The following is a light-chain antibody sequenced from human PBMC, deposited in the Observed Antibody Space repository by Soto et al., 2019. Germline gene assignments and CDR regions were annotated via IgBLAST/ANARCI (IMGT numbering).Light chain of an antibody. CDR3: QQYRSYPYT. CDR2: GAS. J-gene: IGKJ2*01. Sequence: EIVMTQSPATLSVSPGERATLSCRASQSVSSNLAWYQQKPGQAPRLLIYGASTRATGIPARFSGGGSGTEFTLTISSLQPDDSATYYCQQYRSYPYTFGQGTKVDIK. V-gene: IGKV3-15*01. CDR1: QSVSSN.